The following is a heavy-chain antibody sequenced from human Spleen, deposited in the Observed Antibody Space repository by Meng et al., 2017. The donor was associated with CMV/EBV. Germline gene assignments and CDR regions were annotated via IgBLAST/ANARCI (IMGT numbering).Heavy chain of an antibody. CDR1: GGSTTTYSYY. V-gene: IGHV4-31*02. D-gene: IGHD6-25*01. CDR2: ISYSGNT. CDR3: ARVIEYSIGGGGFDP. Sequence: SGGSTTTYSYYGTWIRRDPGKGLEWIGYISYSGNTYYNPSLTSRLTISMDTSKNQFSLKLTSVTAADVAVYYCARVIEYSIGGGGFDPWGQGTLVTVSS. J-gene: IGHJ5*02.